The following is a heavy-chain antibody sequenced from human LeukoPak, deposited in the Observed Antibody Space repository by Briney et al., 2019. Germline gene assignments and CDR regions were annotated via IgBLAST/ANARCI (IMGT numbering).Heavy chain of an antibody. CDR3: ARDRRYYDSSGYHDYDLGFDY. V-gene: IGHV1-2*02. CDR1: GYTFTGYY. D-gene: IGHD3-22*01. J-gene: IGHJ4*02. CDR2: INPNSGGT. Sequence: ASVTVSFKASGYTFTGYYMHWVRQAPGQGLEWMGWINPNSGGTNYAQKFQGRVTMTRDTSISTAYMELSRLRSDDTAVYYCARDRRYYDSSGYHDYDLGFDYWGPGTLVTVSS.